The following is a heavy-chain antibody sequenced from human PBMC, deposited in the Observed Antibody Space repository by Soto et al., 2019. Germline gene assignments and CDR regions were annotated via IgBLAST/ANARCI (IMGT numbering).Heavy chain of an antibody. CDR1: GFTFSSYA. V-gene: IGHV3-23*01. Sequence: GGSLRLSCAASGFTFSSYAMSWVRQAPGKGLEWISAVSGSGGSTYYADSVKGRFTISRDNSRDTLYLQMNNLRAEDTAVYYCAKPPDYNWNDYWGQGTLVTVSS. CDR3: AKPPDYNWNDY. D-gene: IGHD1-20*01. J-gene: IGHJ4*02. CDR2: VSGSGGST.